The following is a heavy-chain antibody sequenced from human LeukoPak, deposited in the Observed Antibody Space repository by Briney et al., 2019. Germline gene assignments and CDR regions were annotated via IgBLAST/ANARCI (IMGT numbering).Heavy chain of an antibody. J-gene: IGHJ3*02. Sequence: ASVKVSCKASGGTFSSYTISWVRQAPGQGLEWMGRIIPILGIANYAQKFQGRVTITADKSTSTAYMELSSLRSEDTAVYYCARVGGESAFDIWGQGTMVTVSP. CDR1: GGTFSSYT. CDR3: ARVGGESAFDI. D-gene: IGHD3-10*01. CDR2: IIPILGIA. V-gene: IGHV1-69*02.